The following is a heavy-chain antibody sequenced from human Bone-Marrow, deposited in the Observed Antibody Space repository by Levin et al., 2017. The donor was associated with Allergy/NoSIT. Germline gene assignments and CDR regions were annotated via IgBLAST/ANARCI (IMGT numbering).Heavy chain of an antibody. V-gene: IGHV3-30*04. CDR2: ISNDAYNH. CDR3: ARDSSGWSGAFDI. D-gene: IGHD6-19*01. J-gene: IGHJ3*02. CDR1: GFTFSSYA. Sequence: GGSLRLSCEASGFTFSSYAMHWVRQAPGKGLEWVSVISNDAYNHFYADSVKGRFTTSRDNSKNTLYLQMDSLRPEDTGVYYCARDSSGWSGAFDIWGPGTMLTVSS.